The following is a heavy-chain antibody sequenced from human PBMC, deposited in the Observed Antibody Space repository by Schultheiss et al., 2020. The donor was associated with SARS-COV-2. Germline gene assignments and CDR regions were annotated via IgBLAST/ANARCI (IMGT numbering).Heavy chain of an antibody. CDR3: AKAGSTVTTDYYYGFDV. Sequence: GESLKISCETSGFIFSSFTMTWVRQAPGKGLEWVSSFSSHDGKTYYAESVKGRFTISRDNFKSTLFLELNTLRAEDSAIYYCAKAGSTVTTDYYYGFDVWGQGTTVTVSS. V-gene: IGHV3-23*01. J-gene: IGHJ6*02. CDR2: FSSHDGKT. D-gene: IGHD4-17*01. CDR1: GFIFSSFT.